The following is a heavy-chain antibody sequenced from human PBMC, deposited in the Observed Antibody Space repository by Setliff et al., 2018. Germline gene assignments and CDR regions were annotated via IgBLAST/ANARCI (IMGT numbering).Heavy chain of an antibody. CDR3: ATLYPWDPDAFDL. CDR1: GITFSSYA. V-gene: IGHV3-30*01. Sequence: PGGSLRLSCAASGITFSSYAMHWVRQAPGKGLEWVAVIPYDGINKYYADSVKGRFTISRDNSKNTLYLQMNSLRPEDTAVYYCATLYPWDPDAFDLWGQGTMVTVSS. D-gene: IGHD3-16*01. CDR2: IPYDGINK. J-gene: IGHJ3*01.